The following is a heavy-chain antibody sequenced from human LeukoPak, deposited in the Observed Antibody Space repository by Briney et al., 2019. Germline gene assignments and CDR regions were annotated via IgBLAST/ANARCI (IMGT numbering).Heavy chain of an antibody. Sequence: PGGSLRLSCAASGFTVSSNYMSWVRQAPGKGLEWVSVIYSGGSTYYADSVKGRFTISRDNSKNTLYLQMNSLRAEDTAVYYCARDLVFLEWVYYMDVCGKGTTVTVSS. J-gene: IGHJ6*03. CDR2: IYSGGST. D-gene: IGHD3-3*01. CDR1: GFTVSSNY. CDR3: ARDLVFLEWVYYMDV. V-gene: IGHV3-53*01.